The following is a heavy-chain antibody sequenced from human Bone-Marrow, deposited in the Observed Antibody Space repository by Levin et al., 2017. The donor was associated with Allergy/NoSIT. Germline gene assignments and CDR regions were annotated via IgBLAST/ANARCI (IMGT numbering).Heavy chain of an antibody. V-gene: IGHV3-23*01. D-gene: IGHD3-10*01. CDR2: ISNSGGNT. Sequence: GESLKISCAASGFSFSSYFMTWVRQAPGKGLEWISAISNSGGNTYYADSVKGRFTISRDNSQNTLFLQMNSLRAEDTAVYYCARGHRVILQNKFYFYYDGMEVWGQGTTVTVSS. J-gene: IGHJ6*02. CDR3: ARGHRVILQNKFYFYYDGMEV. CDR1: GFSFSSYF.